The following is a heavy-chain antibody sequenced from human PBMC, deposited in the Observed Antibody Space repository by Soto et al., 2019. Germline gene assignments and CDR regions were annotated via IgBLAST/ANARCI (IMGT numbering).Heavy chain of an antibody. CDR1: GFTFINYW. J-gene: IGHJ4*02. Sequence: GGSLRLSCAASGFTFINYWMHWVRQVPGKGLVWVSRINSDGGGTNYADFVKGRFTVSRDNAKNTLYLQMDSLRAEDTAVYYCAKGAYEFDYWGQGT. D-gene: IGHD3-22*01. CDR2: INSDGGGT. V-gene: IGHV3-74*01. CDR3: AKGAYEFDY.